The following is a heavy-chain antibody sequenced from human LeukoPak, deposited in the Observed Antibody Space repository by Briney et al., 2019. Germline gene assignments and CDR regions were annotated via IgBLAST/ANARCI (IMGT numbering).Heavy chain of an antibody. J-gene: IGHJ4*02. CDR2: INPNSGGT. Sequence: ASVKVSCKASRYTFTGYYMHWVRQAPGQGLEWMGWINPNSGGTNYAQKFQGKVTMTRDTSISTAYMELSRLRSEDTAVYYCARDSMTTVTILRYWGQGTLVTVSS. CDR1: RYTFTGYY. V-gene: IGHV1-2*02. D-gene: IGHD4-11*01. CDR3: ARDSMTTVTILRY.